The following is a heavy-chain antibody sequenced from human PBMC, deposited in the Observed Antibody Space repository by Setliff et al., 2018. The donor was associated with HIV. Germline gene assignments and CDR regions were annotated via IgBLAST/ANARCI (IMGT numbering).Heavy chain of an antibody. D-gene: IGHD3-10*01. CDR1: GGSISSYY. J-gene: IGHJ3*02. Sequence: SETLSLTCTVSGGSISSYYWSWIRQPPGKGLEWIGYIYTSGSANYNPSLKSRVTISVDTSKNQFSLKLSSVTAADTAVYYCARRLNYYGSGNYPGAFGIWGQGTMVTVSS. CDR3: ARRLNYYGSGNYPGAFGI. V-gene: IGHV4-4*09. CDR2: IYTSGSA.